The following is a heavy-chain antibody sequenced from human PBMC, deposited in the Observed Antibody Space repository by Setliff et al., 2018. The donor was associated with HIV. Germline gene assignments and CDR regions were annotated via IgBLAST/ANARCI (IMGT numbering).Heavy chain of an antibody. CDR1: GGTFNIHA. J-gene: IGHJ5*01. V-gene: IGHV1-69*10. CDR3: ARHYFDSNSYYRPPFDS. D-gene: IGHD3-22*01. Sequence: SVKVSCKASGGTFNIHAFSWVPQAPGQGLEWMGGIIPVRGLANYARNFQGRVTITADTSTNTAYLEVVSLRSEDTAIYYCARHYFDSNSYYRPPFDSWGQGTPVTVSS. CDR2: IIPVRGLA.